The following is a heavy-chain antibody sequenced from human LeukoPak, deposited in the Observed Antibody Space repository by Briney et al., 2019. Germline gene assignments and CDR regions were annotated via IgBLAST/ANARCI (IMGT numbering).Heavy chain of an antibody. V-gene: IGHV4-39*01. CDR3: ARHRSGWLQSSFDY. CDR1: GGSISSYY. D-gene: IGHD5-24*01. CDR2: IYYSGSS. Sequence: SETLSLTCTVSGGSISSYYWSWIRQPPGKGLEWIGSIYYSGSSFDNPALKSRVTISVDTSKNQFSLKLSSVTAADTAVYYCARHRSGWLQSSFDYWGQGTLVTVSS. J-gene: IGHJ4*02.